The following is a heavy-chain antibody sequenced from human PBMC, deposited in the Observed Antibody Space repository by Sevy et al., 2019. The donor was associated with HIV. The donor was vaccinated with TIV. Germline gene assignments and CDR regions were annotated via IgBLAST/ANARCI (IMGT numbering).Heavy chain of an antibody. CDR3: ARHETTVVTPLDY. V-gene: IGHV4-59*08. CDR2: IYYSGST. Sequence: SETLSLTCTVSGGSISSYYWGWIRQPPGKGLEWIGYIYYSGSTNYNPSLKSRVTISVDTSKNQFSLKLSSVTAADTAVYYCARHETTVVTPLDYWGQGTLVTVSS. D-gene: IGHD4-17*01. CDR1: GGSISSYY. J-gene: IGHJ4*02.